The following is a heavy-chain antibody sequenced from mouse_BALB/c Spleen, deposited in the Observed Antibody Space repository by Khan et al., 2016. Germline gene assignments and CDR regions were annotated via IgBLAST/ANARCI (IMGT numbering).Heavy chain of an antibody. D-gene: IGHD2-1*01. CDR1: GYSITSDYA. CDR3: ACIYYGNYYFDY. J-gene: IGHJ2*01. Sequence: EVQLQESGPGLVKPSQSLSLTCTVTGYSITSDYAWNWIRQFPGNKLEWMGYISYSGSTSYNPSLKSRISITRDTSKNQFFLQLNSVTTEDTATYYAACIYYGNYYFDYWGQGTTLTVSS. V-gene: IGHV3-2*02. CDR2: ISYSGST.